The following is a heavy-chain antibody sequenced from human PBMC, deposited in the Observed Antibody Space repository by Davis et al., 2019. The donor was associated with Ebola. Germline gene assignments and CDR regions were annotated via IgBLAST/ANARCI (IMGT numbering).Heavy chain of an antibody. Sequence: ASVKVSCKASGYTFTSYGISWVRQAPGQGLEWMGWINTNTGNPTYAQGFTGRFVFSLDTSVSTAYLQISSLKAEDTAVYYCARGRITGTPNWFDPWGQGTLVTVSS. V-gene: IGHV7-4-1*02. CDR1: GYTFTSYG. CDR2: INTNTGNP. D-gene: IGHD1-7*01. J-gene: IGHJ5*02. CDR3: ARGRITGTPNWFDP.